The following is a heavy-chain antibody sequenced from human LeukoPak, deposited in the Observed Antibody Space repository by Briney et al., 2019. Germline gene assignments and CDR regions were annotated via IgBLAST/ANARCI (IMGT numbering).Heavy chain of an antibody. CDR1: GGSFSGYY. V-gene: IGHV4-34*01. CDR3: ARGLYYFDY. CDR2: IYYSGST. Sequence: SETLSLTCAVYGGSFSGYYWSWIRQPPGKGLECIGSIYYSGSTYYNPSLKSRVTISVDTSKNQFSLKVSSVTAADTALYYCARGLYYFDYWGQGTLVTVSS. J-gene: IGHJ4*02.